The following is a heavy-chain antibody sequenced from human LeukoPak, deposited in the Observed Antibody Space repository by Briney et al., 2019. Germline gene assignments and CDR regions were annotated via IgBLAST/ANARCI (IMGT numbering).Heavy chain of an antibody. Sequence: SETLSLTCAVSGYSITSGYYWGWIRQPPGKGLECIGTIYHGGSTHYSPSLQSRVTISVDTSKNQFSLKLSSVTAADTAVYYCARGSPYGRNWFDPWGQGTLVTVSS. CDR1: GYSITSGYY. CDR2: IYHGGST. J-gene: IGHJ5*02. V-gene: IGHV4-38-2*01. D-gene: IGHD3-10*01. CDR3: ARGSPYGRNWFDP.